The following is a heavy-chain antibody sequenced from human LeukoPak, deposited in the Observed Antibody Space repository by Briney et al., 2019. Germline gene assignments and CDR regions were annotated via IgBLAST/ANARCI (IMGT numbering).Heavy chain of an antibody. CDR3: ARASRTTYYYYYMDV. D-gene: IGHD1-7*01. CDR1: GFTFSSCA. J-gene: IGHJ6*03. CDR2: ISYDGSNK. Sequence: PGRSLRLSCAASGFTFSSCAMHWVRQAPGKGLEWVAVISYDGSNKYYAGSVKGRFTISRDNSKNTLYLQMNSLRAEDTAVYYCARASRTTYYYYYMDVWGKGTTVTVSS. V-gene: IGHV3-30*04.